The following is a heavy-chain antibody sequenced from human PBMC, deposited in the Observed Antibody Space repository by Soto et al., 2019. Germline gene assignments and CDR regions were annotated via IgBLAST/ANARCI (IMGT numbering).Heavy chain of an antibody. CDR3: ARGLTPGGMDV. V-gene: IGHV3-30-3*01. CDR1: GFTFSSYA. J-gene: IGHJ6*02. CDR2: ISYDGSNK. D-gene: IGHD2-15*01. Sequence: QVQLVESGGGVVQPGRSLRLSCAASGFTFSSYAMHWVRQAPGKGVEWVAVISYDGSNKYYADSVKGRFTISRDNSKNTLYLQMNSLRAEDTAVYYCARGLTPGGMDVWGQGTTVTVSS.